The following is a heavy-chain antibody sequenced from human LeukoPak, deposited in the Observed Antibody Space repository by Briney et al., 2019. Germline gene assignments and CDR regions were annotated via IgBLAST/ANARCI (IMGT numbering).Heavy chain of an antibody. CDR3: AKTTPAAPNWFDP. J-gene: IGHJ5*02. V-gene: IGHV1-8*02. CDR2: MNPNSGNT. D-gene: IGHD2-2*01. CDR1: GYTFTSYG. Sequence: ASVKVSCKASGYTFTSYGISWVRQAPGQGLEWMGWMNPNSGNTGYAQKFQGRVTMTRNTSISTAYMELSSLRSEDTAVYYCAKTTPAAPNWFDPWGQGTLVTVSS.